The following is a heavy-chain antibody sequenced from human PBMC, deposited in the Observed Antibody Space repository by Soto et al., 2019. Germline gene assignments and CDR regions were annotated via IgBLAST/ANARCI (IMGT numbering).Heavy chain of an antibody. D-gene: IGHD3-10*01. CDR2: INPNIGGT. CDR3: ARWRNYGSGSYPNYYYYYGMDX. V-gene: IGHV1-2*02. Sequence: VSCEASGYTFTGYYIHWVRQAPGQGLEWMGWINPNIGGTNYAQKFQGRVTMTRDKSISTHYMELSRLRSDDTAVYYCARWRNYGSGSYPNYYYYYGMDXWGQGTTVTVS. CDR1: GYTFTGYY. J-gene: IGHJ6*02.